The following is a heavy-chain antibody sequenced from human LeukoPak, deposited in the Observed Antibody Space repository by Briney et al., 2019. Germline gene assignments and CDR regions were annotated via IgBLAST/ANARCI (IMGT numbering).Heavy chain of an antibody. CDR2: IWYDGSNK. Sequence: GGSLRLSCAESGFTFSSYGMQWVRQAPGKGVEWVAVIWYDGSNKYYADSVKGRFTISRDNSKNTLYLQMNSLRAEDTAVYYCARGLLFGDYWGQGTLVTVSS. V-gene: IGHV3-33*01. D-gene: IGHD3-10*01. CDR3: ARGLLFGDY. CDR1: GFTFSSYG. J-gene: IGHJ4*02.